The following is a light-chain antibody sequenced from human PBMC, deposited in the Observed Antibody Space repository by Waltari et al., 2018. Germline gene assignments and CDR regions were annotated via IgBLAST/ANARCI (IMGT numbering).Light chain of an antibody. CDR1: QDVNIY. Sequence: DIEMTQSPSSLSSSVGDRVTISCRARQDVNIYLAWFQQKPGQAPKSMISAASSLRSGVPSRFSGSGSRTDFTLTISGLQPEDFATYYCYQYITYPITFGQGTRLEI. CDR2: AAS. V-gene: IGKV1-16*01. J-gene: IGKJ5*01. CDR3: YQYITYPIT.